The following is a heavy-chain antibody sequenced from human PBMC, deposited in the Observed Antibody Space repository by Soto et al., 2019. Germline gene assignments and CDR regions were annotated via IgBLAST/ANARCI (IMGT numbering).Heavy chain of an antibody. D-gene: IGHD3-9*01. CDR3: AGYWYANTGYYPAFDY. Sequence: PGGYLRLSCTASGFTFSSYEMTWVRQAPGKGLEWVSYISSSGGTIHYADSVKGRFTVSRDNAKNSLYLQMNSLRAEDTAVYYCAGYWYANTGYYPAFDYWGQGALVTVSS. V-gene: IGHV3-48*03. CDR2: ISSSGGTI. J-gene: IGHJ4*02. CDR1: GFTFSSYE.